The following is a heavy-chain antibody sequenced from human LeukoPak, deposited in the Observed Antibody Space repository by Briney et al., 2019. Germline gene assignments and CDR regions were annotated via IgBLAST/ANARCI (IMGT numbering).Heavy chain of an antibody. J-gene: IGHJ6*02. CDR3: ARVRIGQQLDKYYYYAMDV. CDR2: INPNSGGT. CDR1: GYTFTDYY. V-gene: IGHV1-2*02. D-gene: IGHD6-13*01. Sequence: ASVKVSFKASGYTFTDYYMHWARQAPGQGLEWMGWINPNSGGTNYAQKSQGRVTMTTDTSISTAYMEVSRLRSDDTAVYYCARVRIGQQLDKYYYYAMDVWGQGTTVTVSS.